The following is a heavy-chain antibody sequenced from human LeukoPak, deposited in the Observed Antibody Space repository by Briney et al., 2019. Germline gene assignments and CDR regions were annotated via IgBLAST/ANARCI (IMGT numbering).Heavy chain of an antibody. V-gene: IGHV3-48*01. J-gene: IGHJ3*02. CDR2: ISSSGSTI. CDR1: GFTFSSYA. CDR3: AKVSLNMVNDAFDI. D-gene: IGHD4/OR15-4a*01. Sequence: PGRSLRLSCAASGFTFSSYAMHWVRQAPGKGLEWVSYISSSGSTIYYADSVKGRFTVSRDNSKNTLYLQMNGLRAEDTAMYYCAKVSLNMVNDAFDIWGQGTMVSVSS.